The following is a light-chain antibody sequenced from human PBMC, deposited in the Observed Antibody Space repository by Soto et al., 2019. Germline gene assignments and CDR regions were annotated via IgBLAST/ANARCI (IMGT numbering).Light chain of an antibody. Sequence: EVVLTQSPDTLSLSPGDRATLSCRASERVSASYIAWYQQKPGQAPRLLIYLASSRATGIPDRFSGSGSGTDFTLTISRLEPEYFAVYFCQQYGTSPPWTFGPGTKVEIK. CDR3: QQYGTSPPWT. CDR2: LAS. CDR1: ERVSASY. V-gene: IGKV3-20*01. J-gene: IGKJ1*01.